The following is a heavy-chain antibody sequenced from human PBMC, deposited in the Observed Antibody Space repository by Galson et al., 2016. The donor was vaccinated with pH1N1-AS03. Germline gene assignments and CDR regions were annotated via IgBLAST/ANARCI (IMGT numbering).Heavy chain of an antibody. Sequence: SETLSLTCDVSGYSISSGYYWGWIRQAPGKALEYIGNIYHTGRTYYNLSLKSRVTISRDTSKNQLSLKVRSVTAADTAVYYCARFEWSDSYFDYWGQGMLVTVSS. CDR1: GYSISSGYY. CDR3: ARFEWSDSYFDY. CDR2: IYHTGRT. V-gene: IGHV4-38-2*01. D-gene: IGHD3-3*01. J-gene: IGHJ4*02.